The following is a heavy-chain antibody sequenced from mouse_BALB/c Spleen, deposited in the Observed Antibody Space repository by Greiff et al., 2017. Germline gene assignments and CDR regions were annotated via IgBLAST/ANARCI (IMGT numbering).Heavy chain of an antibody. CDR3: ARRSTTGFFDY. V-gene: IGHV1-20*02. CDR2: INPYNGDT. Sequence: DVQLQESGPELVKPGASVKISCKASGYSFTGYFMNWVMQSHGKSLEWIGRINPYNGDTFYNQKFKGKATLTVDKSSSTAHMELRSLASEDSAVYYCARRSTTGFFDYWGQGTTLTVSS. D-gene: IGHD1-1*01. CDR1: GYSFTGYF. J-gene: IGHJ2*01.